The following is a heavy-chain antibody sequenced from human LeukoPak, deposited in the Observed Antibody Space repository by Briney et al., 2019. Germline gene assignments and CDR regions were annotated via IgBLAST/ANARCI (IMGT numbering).Heavy chain of an antibody. V-gene: IGHV4-39*07. D-gene: IGHD2-21*01. Sequence: SETLSLTCTVSGGSISTITYYWGWIRQPPGKGLEWVGHMYYRGNTFYNPSLKSRVTISVDTSKNQFSLKLSSVTAADTAVYYCARGVVIAPQTFDYWGQGTLVTVSS. CDR1: GGSISTITYY. J-gene: IGHJ4*02. CDR2: MYYRGNT. CDR3: ARGVVIAPQTFDY.